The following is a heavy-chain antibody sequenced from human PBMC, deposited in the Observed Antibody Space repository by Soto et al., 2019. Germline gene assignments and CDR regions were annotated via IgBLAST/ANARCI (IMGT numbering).Heavy chain of an antibody. D-gene: IGHD3-3*01. CDR2: ISAYDGKT. CDR1: GYTFNTYG. J-gene: IGHJ5*02. V-gene: IGHV1-18*01. CDR3: ARDPHEFWTSYWFDP. Sequence: GXSVKVSCKTAGYTFNTYGINWVRQAPGQGLELMGWISAYDGKTTYAEEFQGRVTMTTDTSTSTAYMELRSLRSDDTAIYYCARDPHEFWTSYWFDPWGQGTPVTVSS.